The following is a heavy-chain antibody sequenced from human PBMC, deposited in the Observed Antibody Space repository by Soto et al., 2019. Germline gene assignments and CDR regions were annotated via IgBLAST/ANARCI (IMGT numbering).Heavy chain of an antibody. Sequence: QVQLVQSGAEVQKPGSSVKVSCKSSGGTFSSYAISWVRQAPGQGLEWMGGIIPIFGTANYAQKFQGRVTITADESTSTAYMELSSLRSEDTAVYYCAREGPYCSGGSCYSFGYNYFYYWGQGTLVTGSS. CDR3: AREGPYCSGGSCYSFGYNYFYY. V-gene: IGHV1-69*01. D-gene: IGHD2-15*01. J-gene: IGHJ4*02. CDR2: IIPIFGTA. CDR1: GGTFSSYA.